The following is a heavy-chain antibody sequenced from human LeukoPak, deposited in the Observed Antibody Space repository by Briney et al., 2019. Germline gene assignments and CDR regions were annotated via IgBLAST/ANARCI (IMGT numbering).Heavy chain of an antibody. Sequence: SVNVSCTASGYAFRIHDFNWVRQAPGQGLEWMGWVSTKTGRTGYAQKFQGRVYMTTNASLSTAYMELSSLRSDDTAVYFCARESERNDGWFDPWGQGTLVTVSS. CDR3: ARESERNDGWFDP. CDR1: GYAFRIHD. CDR2: VSTKTGRT. D-gene: IGHD1-1*01. J-gene: IGHJ5*02. V-gene: IGHV1-8*01.